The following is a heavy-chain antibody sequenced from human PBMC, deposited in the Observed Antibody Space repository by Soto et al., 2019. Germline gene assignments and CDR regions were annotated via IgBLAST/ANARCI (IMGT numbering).Heavy chain of an antibody. CDR1: GGSISSSSYY. Sequence: QLQLQESGPGLVKPSETLSLTCTVSGGSISSSSYYWGWIRQPPGKGLEWIGSIYYSGSTYYTPSLKSRVTISEDTSKNQFSLKLSSVTAADTAVYYCARLGSDYVWGSYPDSAIQYYFDYWGQGTLVTVSS. D-gene: IGHD3-16*02. V-gene: IGHV4-39*01. CDR3: ARLGSDYVWGSYPDSAIQYYFDY. J-gene: IGHJ4*02. CDR2: IYYSGST.